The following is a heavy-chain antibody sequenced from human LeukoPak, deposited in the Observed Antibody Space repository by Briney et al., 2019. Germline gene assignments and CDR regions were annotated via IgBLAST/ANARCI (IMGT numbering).Heavy chain of an antibody. CDR3: AIDSRDTLVGYYWTRRFDT. J-gene: IGHJ5*02. Sequence: SVKVSCKASGGTFSNHAISSVRQAPREGLEWMGRIIPTVGIAMYAQKFQGKVTITADKSTRTAYMEMSSLSSEDTAVYYCAIDSRDTLVGYYWTRRFDTWGQGTLVTVSS. D-gene: IGHD3-9*01. V-gene: IGHV1-69*04. CDR1: GGTFSNHA. CDR2: IIPTVGIA.